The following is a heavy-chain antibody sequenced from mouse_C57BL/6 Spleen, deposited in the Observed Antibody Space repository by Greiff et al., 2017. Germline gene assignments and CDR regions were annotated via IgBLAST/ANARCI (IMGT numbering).Heavy chain of an antibody. V-gene: IGHV1-62-2*01. CDR2: FYPGSGSI. D-gene: IGHD2-5*01. CDR1: GYTFTEYT. Sequence: QVQLQQSGAELVKPGASVKLSCKASGYTFTEYTIHWVKQRSGQGLEWIGWFYPGSGSIKYNEKFKDKATLTADKSSSTVYMELSRLTSEDSAVYFCARHEVPYSNYVDYFDYWGQGTTLTVSS. J-gene: IGHJ2*01. CDR3: ARHEVPYSNYVDYFDY.